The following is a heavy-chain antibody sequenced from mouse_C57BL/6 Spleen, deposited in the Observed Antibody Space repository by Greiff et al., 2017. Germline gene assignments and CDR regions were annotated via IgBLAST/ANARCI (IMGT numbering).Heavy chain of an antibody. V-gene: IGHV14-3*01. CDR2: IDPANGNT. J-gene: IGHJ4*01. Sequence: EVQLQESVAELVRPGASVKLSCTASGFNIKNTYMHWVKQRPEQGLEWIGRIDPANGNTKYAPKFPGKATITADTSSNTAYLQLSSLTSEDTAIYYCDRRPYYYGSSYLYAMDYWGQGTSVTVSS. CDR3: DRRPYYYGSSYLYAMDY. D-gene: IGHD1-1*01. CDR1: GFNIKNTY.